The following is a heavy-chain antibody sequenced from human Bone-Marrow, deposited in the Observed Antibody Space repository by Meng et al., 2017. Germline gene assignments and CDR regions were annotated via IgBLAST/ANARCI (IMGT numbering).Heavy chain of an antibody. CDR2: ISGSGGST. CDR1: GFTFSSYA. D-gene: IGHD5-12*01. CDR3: AKDGRYSGYGGMGRAFDY. V-gene: IGHV3-23*01. J-gene: IGHJ4*02. Sequence: GESLKISCAASGFTFSSYAMSWVRQAPGKGLEWVSAISGSGGSTYYADSVKGRFTISRDNSKNTLYLQMNSLRAEDTAVYYCAKDGRYSGYGGMGRAFDYWGQATLVTVSS.